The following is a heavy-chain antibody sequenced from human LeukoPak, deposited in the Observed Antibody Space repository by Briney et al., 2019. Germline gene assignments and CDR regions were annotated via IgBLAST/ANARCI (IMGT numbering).Heavy chain of an antibody. J-gene: IGHJ2*01. CDR2: IIPIFGTA. CDR1: GGTFSSYA. D-gene: IGHD3-22*01. V-gene: IGHV1-69*06. Sequence: SVKLSCKASGGTFSSYAISWVRQAPGQGLEWMGGIIPIFGTANYAQKFQGRVTITADKSTSTAYMELSSLRSEDTAVYYCARSPLFLGLSAVWYFDLWGRGTLVTVSS. CDR3: ARSPLFLGLSAVWYFDL.